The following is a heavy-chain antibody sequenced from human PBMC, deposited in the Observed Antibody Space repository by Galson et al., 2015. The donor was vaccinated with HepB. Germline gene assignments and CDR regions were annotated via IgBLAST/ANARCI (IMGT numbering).Heavy chain of an antibody. Sequence: SLRLSCAASGFTFTGYAMNWVRQAPGKGLEWVAGIGGLRRSPYYADSGKGRSTISSDISKNTLYLQLNSLRAEDTAVYYCAKEKKWLVQSSLLRRTFDGFDIWGQGTRVTVSS. D-gene: IGHD6-19*01. CDR1: GFTFTGYA. CDR2: IGGLRRSP. V-gene: IGHV3-23*01. CDR3: AKEKKWLVQSSLLRRTFDGFDI. J-gene: IGHJ3*02.